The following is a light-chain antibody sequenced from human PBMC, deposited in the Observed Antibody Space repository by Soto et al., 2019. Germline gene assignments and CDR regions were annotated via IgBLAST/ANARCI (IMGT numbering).Light chain of an antibody. Sequence: EIVLTQSPGTLSLSPGERATLSCRGSQSVSSSYLAWYQQKPGQAPRLLIYGASSRATGIPDRFSGSGSGTDFTLTISRLEPEDFAVYYCQQYGSSPRTFGGGTKVEIK. CDR1: QSVSSSY. J-gene: IGKJ4*01. CDR3: QQYGSSPRT. V-gene: IGKV3-20*01. CDR2: GAS.